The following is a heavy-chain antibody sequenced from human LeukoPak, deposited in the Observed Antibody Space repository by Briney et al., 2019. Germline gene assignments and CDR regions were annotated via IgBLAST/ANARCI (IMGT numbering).Heavy chain of an antibody. CDR1: GGSFNKYY. Sequence: PSETLSLTCAVSGGSFNKYYWSWIRQPPGKGLEWIGEISHSGRSDYNPSLNNRATISLGPSKSQFSLNLTSVTAADTAVYYCARESPFSEVVVVVAATRHFDYWGQGTLLTVSS. CDR2: ISHSGRS. CDR3: ARESPFSEVVVVVAATRHFDY. D-gene: IGHD2-15*01. V-gene: IGHV4-34*01. J-gene: IGHJ4*02.